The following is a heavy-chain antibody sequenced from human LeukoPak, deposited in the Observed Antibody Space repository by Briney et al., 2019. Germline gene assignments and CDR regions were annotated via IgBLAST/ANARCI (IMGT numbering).Heavy chain of an antibody. V-gene: IGHV1-69*13. Sequence: SVKLSCKASGGTFSSYAISWVRQAPGQGLEWMGGIIPIFGTANYAQKFQGRVAIAADESTSTAYMELSSLRSEDTAVYYCAKDTGPYSGRYYEDFDYWGQGTLVTVSS. CDR1: GGTFSSYA. D-gene: IGHD1-26*01. J-gene: IGHJ4*02. CDR3: AKDTGPYSGRYYEDFDY. CDR2: IIPIFGTA.